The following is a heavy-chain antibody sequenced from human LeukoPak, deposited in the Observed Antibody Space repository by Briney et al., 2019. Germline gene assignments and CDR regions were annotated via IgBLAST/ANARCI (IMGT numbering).Heavy chain of an antibody. Sequence: GGSLRLSCAASGFTFSDYYMSWIRQAPGKGLEWVSYISSSGSSISYADSVKGRFTISRDNAKNSLYLQMNNLRAEDTALYYCARRRVTVVRGVDITSYYFDYWGQGTLVTVSS. CDR3: ARRRVTVVRGVDITSYYFDY. J-gene: IGHJ4*02. CDR1: GFTFSDYY. V-gene: IGHV3-11*01. D-gene: IGHD3-10*01. CDR2: ISSSGSSI.